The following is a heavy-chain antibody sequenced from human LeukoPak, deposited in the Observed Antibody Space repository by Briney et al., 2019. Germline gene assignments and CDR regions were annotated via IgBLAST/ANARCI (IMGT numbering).Heavy chain of an antibody. D-gene: IGHD2-8*01. Sequence: EASVKVSCKASGYTFTNYFMNWVRQAPGQGLEWMGTINPSGGSTSYAQKFQGRVTMTRDTSTSTVYMELSSLRSDDTAVYYCARATYGGYFASWGQGTLVTVSS. J-gene: IGHJ4*02. CDR2: INPSGGST. V-gene: IGHV1-46*01. CDR1: GYTFTNYF. CDR3: ARATYGGYFAS.